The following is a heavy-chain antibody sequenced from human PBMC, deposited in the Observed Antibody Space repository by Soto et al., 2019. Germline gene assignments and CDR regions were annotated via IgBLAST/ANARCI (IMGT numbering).Heavy chain of an antibody. D-gene: IGHD2-2*01. CDR1: GGTFSSYA. CDR3: ASLGYCSSTSCYFRGAFDI. V-gene: IGHV1-69*13. Sequence: VASVKVSCKASGGTFSSYAISWVRQAPGQGLEWMGGIVPIFGTANYAQKFQGRVTITADESTSTAYMELSSLRSEDTAVYYCASLGYCSSTSCYFRGAFDIWGQGTMVTVSS. CDR2: IVPIFGTA. J-gene: IGHJ3*02.